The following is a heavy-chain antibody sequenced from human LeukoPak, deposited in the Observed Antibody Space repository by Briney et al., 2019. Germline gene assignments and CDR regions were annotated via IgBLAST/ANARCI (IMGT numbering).Heavy chain of an antibody. Sequence: SETLSLTCTVSGGSISSGDYYWSWIRQPPGRGLEWIAYMYYTGSTYYNPSLKSRVTMSADTSKNQLSLKLSSVTAADTAVYYCARPYYYDSRIDPWGQGILVTVSS. CDR3: ARPYYYDSRIDP. CDR1: GGSISSGDYY. CDR2: MYYTGST. V-gene: IGHV4-30-4*01. D-gene: IGHD3-22*01. J-gene: IGHJ5*02.